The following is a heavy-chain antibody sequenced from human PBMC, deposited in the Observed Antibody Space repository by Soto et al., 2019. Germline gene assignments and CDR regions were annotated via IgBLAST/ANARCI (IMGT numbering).Heavy chain of an antibody. CDR1: GGSISSGGYS. J-gene: IGHJ5*02. CDR3: ARVRRGIVGATYMSWCDP. Sequence: PSETLSLTCAVSGGSISSGGYSWSWIRQPPGKGLEWIGYIYHSGSTYYNPSLKSRVSLSVDRSQNQFSLKLSSVTAADTAVYYCARVRRGIVGATYMSWCDPGGQGTRVTVSS. V-gene: IGHV4-30-2*01. CDR2: IYHSGST. D-gene: IGHD1-26*01.